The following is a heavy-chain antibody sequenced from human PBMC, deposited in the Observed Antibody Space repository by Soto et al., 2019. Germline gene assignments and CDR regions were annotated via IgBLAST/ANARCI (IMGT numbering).Heavy chain of an antibody. J-gene: IGHJ6*02. D-gene: IGHD3-3*01. CDR2: IRSKAYGGTT. Sequence: GGSLRLSCTASGFTFGDYAMSWFRQAPGKGLEWVGFIRSKAYGGTTEYAASVKGRFTISRDDSKSIAYLQMNSLKTEDTAVYYCTRDRYYDFWSENFYGMDVWGQGTTVTVSS. V-gene: IGHV3-49*03. CDR3: TRDRYYDFWSENFYGMDV. CDR1: GFTFGDYA.